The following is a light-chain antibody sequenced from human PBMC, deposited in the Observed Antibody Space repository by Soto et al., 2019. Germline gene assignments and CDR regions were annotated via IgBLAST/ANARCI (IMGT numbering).Light chain of an antibody. V-gene: IGKV1-5*03. Sequence: DIQMTQSPSTLSGSVGDRVTITCRASQTISSWLAWYQQKPGKAPKLLIYKASTLKSGVPSRFSGSGSGTEFTLTISSLQPDDFATYYCQQLNAYPHSFGGGTKVDIK. CDR2: KAS. J-gene: IGKJ4*01. CDR1: QTISSW. CDR3: QQLNAYPHS.